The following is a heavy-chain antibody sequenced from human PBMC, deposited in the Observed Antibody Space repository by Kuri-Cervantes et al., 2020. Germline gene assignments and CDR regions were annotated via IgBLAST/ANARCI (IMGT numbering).Heavy chain of an antibody. J-gene: IGHJ4*02. CDR1: GGSISSYY. CDR2: IYYSGST. CDR3: ARGLRHFDY. V-gene: IGHV4-59*01. D-gene: IGHD2-21*01. Sequence: ESLKISCTVSGGSISSYYWSWIRQPPGKGLEWIGYIYYSGSTNYNPSLKSRVTISVDTSKNQFSPKLSSVTAADTAVYYCARGLRHFDYWGQGTLVTVSS.